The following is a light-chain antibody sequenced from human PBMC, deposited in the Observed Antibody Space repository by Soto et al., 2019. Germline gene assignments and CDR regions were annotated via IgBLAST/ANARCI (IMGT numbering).Light chain of an antibody. CDR3: QQYNSYRRT. CDR1: QSISSW. J-gene: IGKJ1*01. Sequence: DIQMTQSPSTLSASVGDRVTITCRASQSISSWLAWYQQKPGKAPTLLIYKASSLESGVPSRFSGSGSGTEITLTISSLQPDDFATYYCQQYNSYRRTFGQGTKVEIK. V-gene: IGKV1-5*03. CDR2: KAS.